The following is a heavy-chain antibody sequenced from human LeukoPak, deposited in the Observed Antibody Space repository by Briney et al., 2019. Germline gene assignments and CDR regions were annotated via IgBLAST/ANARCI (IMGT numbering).Heavy chain of an antibody. CDR3: ATARNFRFEY. J-gene: IGHJ4*02. Sequence: GGSLRLSCAASGFTFSSYGMHWVRQAPGKGLMWVSRMNGEGTTIDYADSVKGRFTVSRDYAKNTLFLQMNSLRTEDTALYFCATARNFRFEYWGQGSLVIVSA. V-gene: IGHV3-74*01. CDR2: MNGEGTTI. CDR1: GFTFSSYG. D-gene: IGHD1-7*01.